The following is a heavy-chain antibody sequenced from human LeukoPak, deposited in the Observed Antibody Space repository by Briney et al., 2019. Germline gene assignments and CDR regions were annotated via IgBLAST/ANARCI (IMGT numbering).Heavy chain of an antibody. CDR2: IYLGDSDT. V-gene: IGHV5-51*01. D-gene: IGHD2-15*01. CDR3: ATGGHCTGGSCYYFDS. J-gene: IGHJ4*02. CDR1: RYSFTSYW. Sequence: GESLKISCKGSRYSFTSYWIGWGRQMPGKGLEWMGIIYLGDSDTIYSPSSQGQLTTSANKSTSTAYLQWSSLRASDTAMYYCATGGHCTGGSCYYFDSWGQGTLVTVSS.